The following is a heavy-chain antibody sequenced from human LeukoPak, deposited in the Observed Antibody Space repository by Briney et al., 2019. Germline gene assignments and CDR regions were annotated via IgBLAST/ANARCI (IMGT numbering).Heavy chain of an antibody. CDR3: ARDRAYDFWSGYYRSGDFDY. V-gene: IGHV1-18*01. CDR1: GYTFTSYG. CDR2: ISAYNGNT. D-gene: IGHD3-3*01. J-gene: IGHJ4*02. Sequence: ASVKVSCKAYGYTFTSYGISWVRQAPGQGLEWMGWISAYNGNTNYAQKLQGRVTMTTDTSTSTAYMELRSLRSDDTAVYYCARDRAYDFWSGYYRSGDFDYWGQGTLVTVSS.